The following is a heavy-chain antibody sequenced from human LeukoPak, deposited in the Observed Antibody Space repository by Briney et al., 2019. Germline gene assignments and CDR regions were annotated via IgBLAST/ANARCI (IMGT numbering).Heavy chain of an antibody. V-gene: IGHV1-18*01. CDR1: GYTFKTYG. J-gene: IGHJ5*02. CDR2: ISAYNGNT. D-gene: IGHD6-6*01. Sequence: ASVRVSCKASGYTFKTYGLSWVRQAPGQRLEWTGWISAYNGNTNYAQKFQGRVTMTTDTSTTTAYMELRSLRADDTAVYYCARDRIAVRPNWFDAWGQGTLVTVSS. CDR3: ARDRIAVRPNWFDA.